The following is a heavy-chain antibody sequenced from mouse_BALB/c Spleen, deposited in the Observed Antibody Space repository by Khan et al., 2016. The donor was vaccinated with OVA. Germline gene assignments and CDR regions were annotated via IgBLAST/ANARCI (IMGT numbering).Heavy chain of an antibody. V-gene: IGHV2-9*02. CDR3: ARNYGNYVEYFDV. J-gene: IGHJ1*01. D-gene: IGHD2-1*01. CDR2: IWAGGST. Sequence: QLQLKESGPGLVAPSQSLSITCTVSGFSLISYGIHWVRQPPGKGLEWLGVIWAGGSTNYNSALMSRLSISKDNSKSQVFLKMNSLQIDDTAMYYCARNYGNYVEYFDVWGAGTTVTVSS. CDR1: GFSLISYG.